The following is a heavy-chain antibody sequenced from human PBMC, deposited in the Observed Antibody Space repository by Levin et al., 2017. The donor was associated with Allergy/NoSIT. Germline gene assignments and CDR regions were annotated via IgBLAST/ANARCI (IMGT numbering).Heavy chain of an antibody. CDR2: IFWDDTQ. Sequence: NGSGPTLVKPTQTLTLTCTFSGFSLRTSGVGVGWIRQPPGKALEWLALIFWDDTQRYSPSLKSRLTIRKDTSTKQVILRMTNLGPVDTATYYCAHTNYDMGNWFDPWGQGTLVTVSS. J-gene: IGHJ5*02. V-gene: IGHV2-5*02. CDR1: GFSLRTSGVG. CDR3: AHTNYDMGNWFDP. D-gene: IGHD3-9*01.